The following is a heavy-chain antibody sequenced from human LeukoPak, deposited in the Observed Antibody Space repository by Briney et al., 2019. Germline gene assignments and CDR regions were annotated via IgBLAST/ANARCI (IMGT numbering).Heavy chain of an antibody. D-gene: IGHD1-26*01. CDR2: MNPNSGNT. CDR3: ARVPSIVRRRAVWFDP. CDR1: GYTFTSYD. J-gene: IGHJ5*02. Sequence: ASVKVSCKASGYTFTSYDINWVRQATGQGLEWMGWMNPNSGNTGYAQRFQGRVTITRNTSISTAYMELSSLRSEDTAVYYCARVPSIVRRRAVWFDPWGQGTLVTVSS. V-gene: IGHV1-8*03.